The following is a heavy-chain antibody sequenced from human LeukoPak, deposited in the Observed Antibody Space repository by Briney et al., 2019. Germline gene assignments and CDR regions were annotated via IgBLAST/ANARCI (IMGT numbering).Heavy chain of an antibody. CDR2: IRGSGGYT. CDR3: ARDPNGDYIGAFDN. J-gene: IGHJ3*02. Sequence: GGSLRLSCAASGFTFSSFAMTWVRQGPGKGLEWVSSIRGSGGYTYYADSVEGQFTISRDNSRNTLYLQLNSLRAEDTAVYYCARDPNGDYIGAFDNWGQGTMVTVSS. CDR1: GFTFSSFA. D-gene: IGHD4-17*01. V-gene: IGHV3-23*01.